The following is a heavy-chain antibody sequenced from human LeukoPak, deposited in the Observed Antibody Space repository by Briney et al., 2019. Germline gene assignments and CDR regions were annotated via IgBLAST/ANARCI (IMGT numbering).Heavy chain of an antibody. CDR1: GGSLSGYY. Sequence: SETLSLTCAVYGGSLSGYYWSWIRQPPGKGLEWIGEINHSGSTNYNPSLKSRVTISVDTSKNQFSLKLSSVTAADTAVYYCARRPRSGVYGSGSTTAPRGWDYYYMDVWGKGTTVTISS. J-gene: IGHJ6*03. CDR2: INHSGST. D-gene: IGHD3-10*01. V-gene: IGHV4-34*01. CDR3: ARRPRSGVYGSGSTTAPRGWDYYYMDV.